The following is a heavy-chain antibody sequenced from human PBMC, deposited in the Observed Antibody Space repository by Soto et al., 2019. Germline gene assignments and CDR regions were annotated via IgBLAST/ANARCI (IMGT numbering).Heavy chain of an antibody. CDR2: IYDSGST. CDR1: GGSISSYY. V-gene: IGHV4-59*08. D-gene: IGHD4-17*01. CDR3: ARRYGDCFDY. J-gene: IGHJ4*02. Sequence: QVQLQESGPGLVKPSETLSLTCTVSGGSISSYYWSWIRQPPGKGLEWIGYIYDSGSTNYNPSLKSRVPISVDTSKNQFSLKLSSVTAADTAVYYCARRYGDCFDYWGQGTLVTVSS.